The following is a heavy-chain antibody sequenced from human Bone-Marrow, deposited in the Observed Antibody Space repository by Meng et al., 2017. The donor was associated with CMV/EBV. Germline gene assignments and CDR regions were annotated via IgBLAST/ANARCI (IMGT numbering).Heavy chain of an antibody. J-gene: IGHJ5*02. Sequence: SETLSLTCTVSGGSISSYYWSWIRQPPRKGLEWIGNVYHTGSTNYNPSLKSRVTISLDTSKNQLSLKLNSLTTADTALYFCARGRSCVNGVCYDDHNYFGPWGQGTLVTVSS. D-gene: IGHD2-8*01. CDR2: VYHTGST. V-gene: IGHV4-59*01. CDR3: ARGRSCVNGVCYDDHNYFGP. CDR1: GGSISSYY.